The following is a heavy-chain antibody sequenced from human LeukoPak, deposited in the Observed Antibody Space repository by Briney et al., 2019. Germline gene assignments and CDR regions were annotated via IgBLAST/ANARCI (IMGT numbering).Heavy chain of an antibody. CDR2: IRYDGSNK. V-gene: IGHV3-30*04. D-gene: IGHD2-21*01. Sequence: GGSLRLSCAASGFTFSSYAMHWVRQAPGKGLEWVAFIRYDGSNKYYADSVKGRFTISRDNSKNTLYLQMNSLRAEDTAVYSCARSVARMSSFDCWGQGTLVTVSS. CDR3: ARSVARMSSFDC. CDR1: GFTFSSYA. J-gene: IGHJ4*02.